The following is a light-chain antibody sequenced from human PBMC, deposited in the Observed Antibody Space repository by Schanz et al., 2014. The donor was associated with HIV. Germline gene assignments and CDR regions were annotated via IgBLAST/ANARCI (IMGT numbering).Light chain of an antibody. CDR2: DVN. J-gene: IGLJ1*01. Sequence: QSALTQPPSASGSPGQSVTISCTGTSSDVGGYNYVSWYQHHPGTAPKLLIFDVNIRPSGVSDRFAGSKSGNTASLSISGLQPEDEADYYCCSYADGGTYVFGTGTKLTV. CDR3: CSYADGGTYV. V-gene: IGLV2-8*01. CDR1: SSDVGGYNY.